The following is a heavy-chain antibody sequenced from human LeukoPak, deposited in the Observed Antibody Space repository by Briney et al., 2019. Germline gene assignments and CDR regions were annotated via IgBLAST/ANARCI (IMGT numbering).Heavy chain of an antibody. Sequence: PSETLSLTCTVSGGSISSGGYYWSWIRQHPGKGLEWIGYIYYSGSTYYNPSLKSRVTISVDRSKNQFSLKLSSVTAADTAVYYCAREEYDSSGYYQGYFQHWGQGTLVTVSS. D-gene: IGHD3-22*01. CDR3: AREEYDSSGYYQGYFQH. V-gene: IGHV4-31*03. J-gene: IGHJ1*01. CDR2: IYYSGST. CDR1: GGSISSGGYY.